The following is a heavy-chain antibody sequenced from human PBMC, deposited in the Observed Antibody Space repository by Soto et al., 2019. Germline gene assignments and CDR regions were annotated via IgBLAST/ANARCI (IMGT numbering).Heavy chain of an antibody. V-gene: IGHV5-10-1*01. Sequence: GESLKISCKGSGYSFTSYWISWVRQMPGKGLEWMGRIDPIDFYTNYSPSFQGHVTISADKSISTAYLQWSSLKASDTAMYYCARVRGDLYYYGMDVWGQGTTVTVSS. CDR2: IDPIDFYT. D-gene: IGHD2-21*02. CDR1: GYSFTSYW. CDR3: ARVRGDLYYYGMDV. J-gene: IGHJ6*02.